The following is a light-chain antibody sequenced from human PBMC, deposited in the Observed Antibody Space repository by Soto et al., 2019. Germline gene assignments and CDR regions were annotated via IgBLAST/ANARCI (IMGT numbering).Light chain of an antibody. Sequence: DIQMTQSPSSLSASIGDRVSITCRASQDIRTYVVWFQQRPGSASNSLIYDATTLQSGVPSRFSGSASGLEFTLTISDLQPEDFATFYCQQSYTTPPFTFGLGTRLEIK. CDR3: QQSYTTPPFT. J-gene: IGKJ5*01. CDR1: QDIRTY. CDR2: DAT. V-gene: IGKV1-39*01.